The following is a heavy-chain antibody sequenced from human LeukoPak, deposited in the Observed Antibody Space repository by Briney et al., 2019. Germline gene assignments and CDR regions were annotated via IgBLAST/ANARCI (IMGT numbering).Heavy chain of an antibody. V-gene: IGHV4-31*03. J-gene: IGHJ4*02. CDR2: IYYSGST. D-gene: IGHD2-21*01. Sequence: PSQTLSLTCTVSGGSISSGGHYWSWIGQHPEKGLEWIGYIYYSGSTYYNPSLKSRVTISVDTSKNQFSLKLNSVTAADTAVYYCASRSPPGETGYFDYWGQGTLVTVSS. CDR1: GGSISSGGHY. CDR3: ASRSPPGETGYFDY.